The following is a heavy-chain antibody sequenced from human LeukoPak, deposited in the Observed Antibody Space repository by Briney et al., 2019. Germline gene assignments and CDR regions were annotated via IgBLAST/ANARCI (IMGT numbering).Heavy chain of an antibody. CDR1: GGSISSYY. CDR2: IYTSEST. CDR3: ANYDSSGIFDY. Sequence: SETLSLTCTVSGGSISSYYWSWIRQPAGKGLEWIGRIYTSESTNYNPSLKSRVTMSVDTSKNQFSLKLSSVTAADTAVYYCANYDSSGIFDYWGQGTLVTVSS. V-gene: IGHV4-4*07. J-gene: IGHJ4*02. D-gene: IGHD3-22*01.